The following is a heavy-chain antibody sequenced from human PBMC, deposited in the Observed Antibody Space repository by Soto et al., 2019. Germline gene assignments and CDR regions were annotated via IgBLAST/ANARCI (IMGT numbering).Heavy chain of an antibody. V-gene: IGHV4-39*07. CDR1: GGSIRTSTHY. J-gene: IGHJ4*02. D-gene: IGHD3-22*01. Sequence: SETLCLTCSVSGGSIRTSTHYWGWIRQPPGKGLEWIGSIYDSGSTYYNPSLKSRVIISVDTSKNQFSLKLSSVTAADTAVYYCASLTYYYNSSGYYYYFDYWGQAILVTVSS. CDR2: IYDSGST. CDR3: ASLTYYYNSSGYYYYFDY.